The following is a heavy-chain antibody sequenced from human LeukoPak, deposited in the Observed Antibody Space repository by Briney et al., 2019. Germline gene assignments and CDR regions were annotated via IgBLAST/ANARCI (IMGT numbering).Heavy chain of an antibody. V-gene: IGHV3-11*01. D-gene: IGHD3-22*01. Sequence: GGSLRLSCAASGFTFSDYYMSWIRQAPGKGREGVSYISSSGSTIYYADSVKGRFTISRDNAKNSLYLQMNSLRAEDTAVYYCARDLYYYDSSGYPFGYWGQGTLVTVSS. CDR2: ISSSGSTI. CDR1: GFTFSDYY. CDR3: ARDLYYYDSSGYPFGY. J-gene: IGHJ4*02.